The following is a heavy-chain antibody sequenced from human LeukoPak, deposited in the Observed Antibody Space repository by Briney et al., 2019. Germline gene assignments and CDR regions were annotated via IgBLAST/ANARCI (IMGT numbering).Heavy chain of an antibody. J-gene: IGHJ6*03. CDR2: INGNGGST. CDR1: GFTFSDYA. Sequence: PGGSLRLSCAASGFTFSDYAMNWVRQAPGKGLEWVSSINGNGGSTYYAESVKGRFTISRDNSKNTLYLQMNSLRAEDTAVYYCARDQATVTYYYYYYMDVWGKGTTVTVSS. CDR3: ARDQATVTYYYYYYMDV. D-gene: IGHD4-17*01. V-gene: IGHV3-23*01.